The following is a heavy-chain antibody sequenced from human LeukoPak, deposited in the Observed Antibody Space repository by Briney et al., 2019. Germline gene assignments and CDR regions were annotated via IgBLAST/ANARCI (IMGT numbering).Heavy chain of an antibody. Sequence: SETLSLTCTVSGGSISSYYWSWIRQPPGKGLEWIGYIYYSGSTNYNPSLKSRVTISVDTSKNQFSLKLSSVTAADTAVYYCARSITMVRGVISHFDYWGQGTLVTVSS. CDR3: ARSITMVRGVISHFDY. V-gene: IGHV4-59*01. CDR2: IYYSGST. J-gene: IGHJ4*02. CDR1: GGSISSYY. D-gene: IGHD3-10*01.